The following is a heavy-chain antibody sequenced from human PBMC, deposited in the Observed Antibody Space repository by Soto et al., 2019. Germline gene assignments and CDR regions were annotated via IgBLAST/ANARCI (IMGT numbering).Heavy chain of an antibody. CDR1: GGSISSYY. V-gene: IGHV4-34*01. CDR2: INHSGST. D-gene: IGHD2-15*01. CDR3: ARGRGIVKYYYYYGMDV. Sequence: SETLSLTCTVSGGSISSYYWSWIRQPPGKGLEWIGEINHSGSTNYNPSLKSRVTISVDTSKNQFSLKLSSVTAADTAVYYCARGRGIVKYYYYYGMDVWGQGTTVTVSS. J-gene: IGHJ6*02.